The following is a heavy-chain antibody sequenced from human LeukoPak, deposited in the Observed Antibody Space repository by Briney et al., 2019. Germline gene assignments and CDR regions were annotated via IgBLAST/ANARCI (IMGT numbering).Heavy chain of an antibody. D-gene: IGHD1-26*01. CDR1: GFTFSSYA. V-gene: IGHV3-30-3*01. J-gene: IGHJ4*02. CDR2: ISYDGSNK. Sequence: GGSLRLSCAASGFTFSSYAMHWVRQAPGKGLEWVAVISYDGSNKYYADSVKGRFTISRDNSKNTLYLQMNSLRAEDTAVYYCARGGVGATSLDYWGQGTLVTVSS. CDR3: ARGGVGATSLDY.